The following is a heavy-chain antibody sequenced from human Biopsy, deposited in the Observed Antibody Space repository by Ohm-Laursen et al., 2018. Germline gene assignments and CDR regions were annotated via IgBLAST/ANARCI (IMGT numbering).Heavy chain of an antibody. CDR1: GGSISNYF. CDR3: ARTPGKAVAGRFLDL. D-gene: IGHD6-19*01. Sequence: SQTLSLTCAVSGGSISNYFWTWIRQPPGKGLEWIGYFRFEDRTSYNSSLKSRVTISADTSKNQFSLRLSSVTAADTAVYYCARTPGKAVAGRFLDLWGRGTLVTVSS. CDR2: FRFEDRT. V-gene: IGHV4-59*01. J-gene: IGHJ2*01.